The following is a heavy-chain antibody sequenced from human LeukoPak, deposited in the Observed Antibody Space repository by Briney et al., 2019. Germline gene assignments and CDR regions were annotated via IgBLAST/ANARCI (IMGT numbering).Heavy chain of an antibody. D-gene: IGHD2-8*01. Sequence: ASVKVSCKASGYTFTGYYMHWVRQAPGQGLEWMGWINPNSGGTNYAQKFQGWVTMTRDTSISTAYMDLSRLRSDDTAVYYCARDLPYCTNGVCSPTFDYWGQGTLVTVSS. J-gene: IGHJ4*02. CDR3: ARDLPYCTNGVCSPTFDY. CDR1: GYTFTGYY. CDR2: INPNSGGT. V-gene: IGHV1-2*04.